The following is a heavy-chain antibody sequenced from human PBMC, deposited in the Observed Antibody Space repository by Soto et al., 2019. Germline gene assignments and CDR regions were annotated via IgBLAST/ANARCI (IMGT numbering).Heavy chain of an antibody. CDR1: GYTFTNYW. CDR3: AASIFYYGMDV. V-gene: IGHV5-51*01. J-gene: IGHJ6*02. Sequence: GESLNNSCKGSGYTFTNYWIVWVRQMPGKGLEWMGIIYPGDSDTKYNPSFQGQVTISADKSITTTYLRWTSLKASDTAIYYCAASIFYYGMDVWGQGTTVTVSS. CDR2: IYPGDSDT.